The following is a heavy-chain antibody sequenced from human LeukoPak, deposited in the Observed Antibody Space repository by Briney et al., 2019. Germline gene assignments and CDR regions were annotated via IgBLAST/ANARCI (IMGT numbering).Heavy chain of an antibody. CDR2: IYSGGST. CDR3: ARYSSGWYEEEFDY. Sequence: GGSLRLSCAASGFTVCSNYMSWVPQAPGKGLEWVSVIYSGGSTYYADSVKGRFTISRHNSKNTLYLQMNSLRAEDTAVYYCARYSSGWYEEEFDYWGQGTLVTVSS. V-gene: IGHV3-53*04. J-gene: IGHJ4*02. D-gene: IGHD6-19*01. CDR1: GFTVCSNY.